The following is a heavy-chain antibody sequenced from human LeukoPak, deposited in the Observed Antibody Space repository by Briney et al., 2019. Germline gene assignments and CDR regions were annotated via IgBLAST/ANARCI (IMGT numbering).Heavy chain of an antibody. D-gene: IGHD6-13*01. CDR1: GFTFSGYD. V-gene: IGHV3-30*02. Sequence: GGSLRLSCAASGFTFSGYDMHWVRQAPGKGLEWVALIRSDGSDKYYADSVKGRFTISRDNSKNTVFLQMNSLRAEDTAVYYCAKDIAAAGGPCAYWGRGTLVTVSS. CDR2: IRSDGSDK. CDR3: AKDIAAAGGPCAY. J-gene: IGHJ4*02.